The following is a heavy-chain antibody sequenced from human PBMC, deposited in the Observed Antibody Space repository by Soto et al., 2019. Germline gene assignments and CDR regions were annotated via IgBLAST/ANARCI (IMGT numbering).Heavy chain of an antibody. Sequence: EVQLVESGGGLVKPGGSLRLSCAASGFTFSSYSMNWVRQAPGKGLEWVSSISSSSSYIYYADSVKGRFTISRDNAKNSLYLQMNSLRAEDTAVYYCARDLIPPGGKGNIDYWGQGTLVCVCS. CDR1: GFTFSSYS. CDR2: ISSSSSYI. V-gene: IGHV3-21*01. J-gene: IGHJ4*02. D-gene: IGHD2-15*01. CDR3: ARDLIPPGGKGNIDY.